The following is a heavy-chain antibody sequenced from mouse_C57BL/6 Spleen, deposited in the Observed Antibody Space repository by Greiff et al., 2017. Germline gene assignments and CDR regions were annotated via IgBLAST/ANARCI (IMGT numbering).Heavy chain of an antibody. J-gene: IGHJ3*01. Sequence: EVQLVESGPELVKPGASVKIPCKASGYTFTDYNMDWVKQSHGKSLEWIGDINPSNGGTIYNQKFKGKATLTVDKSSSTAYMELRSLTSEDTEVYYGARAANWSWFGYWGQGTLVTVSA. V-gene: IGHV1-18*01. CDR3: ARAANWSWFGY. CDR1: GYTFTDYN. CDR2: INPSNGGT. D-gene: IGHD4-1*01.